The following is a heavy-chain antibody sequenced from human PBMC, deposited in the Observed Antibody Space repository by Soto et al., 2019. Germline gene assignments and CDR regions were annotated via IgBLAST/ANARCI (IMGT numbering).Heavy chain of an antibody. CDR2: INYRGTT. CDR3: ARDAPGVAPY. J-gene: IGHJ4*02. CDR1: GGSIIDGQTY. Sequence: QVQLLESGPGLVKPSQTLSLTCTVSGGSIIDGQTYLNWIRQHPERGLEWMGYINYRGTTNYSPALKNRILISIDTSKNQFSLSQTSATAADTAVYYCARDAPGVAPYWGQGTLVTVSS. D-gene: IGHD2-15*01. V-gene: IGHV4-31*03.